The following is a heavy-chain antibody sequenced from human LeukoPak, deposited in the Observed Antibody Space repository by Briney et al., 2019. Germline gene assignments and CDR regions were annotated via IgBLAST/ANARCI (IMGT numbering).Heavy chain of an antibody. Sequence: SETLSLTCTVSGGSISSYYWSWIRQPPGKGLEWIGYIYTSGSTNYNPSLKSRVTISVDTSKNQFSLKLSSVTAADTAVYYYARQVLYYYGSGSYSLRLDPWGQGTLVTVSS. V-gene: IGHV4-4*09. CDR3: ARQVLYYYGSGSYSLRLDP. CDR2: IYTSGST. J-gene: IGHJ5*02. CDR1: GGSISSYY. D-gene: IGHD3-10*01.